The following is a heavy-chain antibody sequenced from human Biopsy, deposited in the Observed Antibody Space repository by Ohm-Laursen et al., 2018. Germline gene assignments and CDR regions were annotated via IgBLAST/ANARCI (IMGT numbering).Heavy chain of an antibody. Sequence: ASVKVSCKASAYTLTDYYLHWVRQAPGRGLEWTGIISPSGGGTMDTQKFQDRLTMTRDTSTSTVHMELKSLKSEDTAVYYCAIFEGYSDDNLDYEHYGMDVWGQGTTVTVSS. J-gene: IGHJ6*02. V-gene: IGHV1-46*01. CDR3: AIFEGYSDDNLDYEHYGMDV. D-gene: IGHD1-26*01. CDR2: ISPSGGGT. CDR1: AYTLTDYY.